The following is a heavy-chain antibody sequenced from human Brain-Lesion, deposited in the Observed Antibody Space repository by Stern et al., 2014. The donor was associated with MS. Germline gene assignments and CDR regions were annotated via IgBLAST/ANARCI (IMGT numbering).Heavy chain of an antibody. V-gene: IGHV1-2*04. CDR3: ATYYYDSTGYNDF. Sequence: DQLVESGAEVKKPGASVKVSCKASGYTFTGYYMHWVRQAPGQGLEWMGWINPKSGGTNYAQKFQGWVPMTRDTSINTAYMELSRLRSDDTAVYYCATYYYDSTGYNDFWGQGPLVTVSS. CDR1: GYTFTGYY. CDR2: INPKSGGT. D-gene: IGHD3-22*01. J-gene: IGHJ4*02.